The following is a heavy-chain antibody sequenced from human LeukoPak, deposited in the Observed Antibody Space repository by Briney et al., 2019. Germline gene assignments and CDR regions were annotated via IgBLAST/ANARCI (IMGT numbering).Heavy chain of an antibody. J-gene: IGHJ4*02. CDR2: IGTAGDT. Sequence: GGSLRLSCAASGFTFSSYDMHWIRQATGKGLEWVSAIGTAGDTYYPGSVKGRFTISRENAKNSLYLQMNSLRAGDTAVYYCARAVLYGDYALDYWGQGTLVTVSS. CDR3: ARAVLYGDYALDY. CDR1: GFTFSSYD. D-gene: IGHD4-17*01. V-gene: IGHV3-13*01.